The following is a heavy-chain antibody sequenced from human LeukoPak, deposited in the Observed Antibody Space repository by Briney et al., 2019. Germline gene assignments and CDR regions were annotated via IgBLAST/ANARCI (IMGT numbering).Heavy chain of an antibody. V-gene: IGHV4-34*01. D-gene: IGHD3-22*01. CDR3: ARYYYDNSGYGDYFDY. CDR1: GGSFSGYY. CDR2: INHSGST. Sequence: SETLSLTCAVYGGSFSGYYWSWIRQPPGKGLEWIPEINHSGSTNYNPSLKSRVTISVDTSKNQFSLKLSSVTAADTAVYYCARYYYDNSGYGDYFDYWGQGTLVTVSS. J-gene: IGHJ4*02.